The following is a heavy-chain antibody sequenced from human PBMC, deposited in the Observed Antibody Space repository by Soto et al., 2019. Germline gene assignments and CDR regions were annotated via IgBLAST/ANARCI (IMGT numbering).Heavy chain of an antibody. Sequence: GGSLRLSCAASGFTFSIYWMSWVRQAPGKGLEWVANIKQDGSEKYYVDSVEGRFTISRDNPKNPLFLQMNSLRAEDTAVYYCARAQIIRKRGGFNSNWFDPWGQGSLVTVSS. V-gene: IGHV3-7*01. CDR3: ARAQIIRKRGGFNSNWFDP. CDR2: IKQDGSEK. CDR1: GFTFSIYW. D-gene: IGHD2-15*01. J-gene: IGHJ5*02.